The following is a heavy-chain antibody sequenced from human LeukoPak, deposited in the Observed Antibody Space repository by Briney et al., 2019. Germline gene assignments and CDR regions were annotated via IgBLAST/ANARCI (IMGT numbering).Heavy chain of an antibody. CDR1: GYTFTGYY. Sequence: ASVKVSCKASGYTFTGYYMHWVRQAPGQGLEWMVWINPNSGGTNYAQKFQGRVTMTRDTSISTAYMELSRLRSDDTAVYYCARDTGLGGYYYYYMDVWGKGTTVTVSS. CDR3: ARDTGLGGYYYYYMDV. D-gene: IGHD1-26*01. V-gene: IGHV1-2*02. J-gene: IGHJ6*03. CDR2: INPNSGGT.